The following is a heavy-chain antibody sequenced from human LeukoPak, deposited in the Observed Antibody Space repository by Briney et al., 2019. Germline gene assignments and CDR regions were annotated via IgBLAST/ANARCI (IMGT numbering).Heavy chain of an antibody. D-gene: IGHD3-22*01. J-gene: IGHJ4*02. CDR2: ISWDGGST. V-gene: IGHV3-43D*03. Sequence: GGSLRLSCAASRFTFDDYAMHWVRQAPGKGLEWVSLISWDGGSTYYADYVKGRFTISRDNSKNSLYLQMNSLRAEDTALYYCAKDSRPYYYDSSGYFDYWGQGTLVTVSS. CDR1: RFTFDDYA. CDR3: AKDSRPYYYDSSGYFDY.